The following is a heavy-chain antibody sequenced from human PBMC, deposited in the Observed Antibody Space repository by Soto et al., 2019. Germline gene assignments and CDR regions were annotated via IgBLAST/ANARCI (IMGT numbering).Heavy chain of an antibody. D-gene: IGHD3-22*01. CDR1: GGSISSYY. J-gene: IGHJ5*02. CDR3: VRQSGYHNWFDP. V-gene: IGHV4-59*01. Sequence: SETLSLTCTVSGGSISSYYWNWIRQPPGKGLEWIGYIYYSGSTNYNPSLKSRVTISVDTSKNQFSLKLSSVTAADTAVYYCVRQSGYHNWFDPWGQGTLVTVSS. CDR2: IYYSGST.